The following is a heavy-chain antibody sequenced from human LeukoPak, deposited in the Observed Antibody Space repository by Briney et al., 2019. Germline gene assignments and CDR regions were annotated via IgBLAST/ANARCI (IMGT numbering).Heavy chain of an antibody. Sequence: SVKVSCKASGGAFSSYAISWVRQAPGQGLEWMGGIIPIFGTANYDQKFQGRVTITTDESTSTAYMQLSSLRSEDTAVYFCASRGLEENWFDPWGQGTLVTVSS. CDR2: IIPIFGTA. D-gene: IGHD3/OR15-3a*01. CDR1: GGAFSSYA. V-gene: IGHV1-69*05. CDR3: ASRGLEENWFDP. J-gene: IGHJ5*02.